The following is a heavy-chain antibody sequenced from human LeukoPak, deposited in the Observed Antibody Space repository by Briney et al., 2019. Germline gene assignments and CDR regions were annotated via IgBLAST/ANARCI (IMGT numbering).Heavy chain of an antibody. D-gene: IGHD3-22*01. CDR2: IIPIFGTA. J-gene: IGHJ4*02. Sequence: SVKVSCKASGGTFSNYAINWVRQAPGQGLEWMVGIIPIFGTANYAQKFQGRVTITADESTSTAYMELSSLRSEDTAVYYCARGPTYYYDSSGSHFDYWGQGTLVTVSS. CDR1: GGTFSNYA. CDR3: ARGPTYYYDSSGSHFDY. V-gene: IGHV1-69*13.